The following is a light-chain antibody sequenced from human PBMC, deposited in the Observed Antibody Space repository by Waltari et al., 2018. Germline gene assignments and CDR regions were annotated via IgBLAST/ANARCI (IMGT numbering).Light chain of an antibody. Sequence: DIQMTQSPSTLSASVGDRVTITCRASQSISVWLSWYQQKPGRAPKLLIFRASSLESGVPSRFSGSGSGTEFTLTISSLQPDDFATYYCQQYDSYSTTFGGGTKVEIK. CDR3: QQYDSYSTT. CDR1: QSISVW. CDR2: RAS. V-gene: IGKV1-5*03. J-gene: IGKJ4*01.